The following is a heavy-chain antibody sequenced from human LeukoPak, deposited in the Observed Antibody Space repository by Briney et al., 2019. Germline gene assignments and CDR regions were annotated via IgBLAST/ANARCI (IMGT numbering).Heavy chain of an antibody. CDR1: GFTLTNLA. D-gene: IGHD3-10*01. V-gene: IGHV3-23*01. J-gene: IGHJ4*02. CDR3: ARVPGSYYVDFDY. CDR2: ISTSGGDT. Sequence: GGSLRLSCTASGFTLTNLAMTWVRQAPGKGLKWVSAISTSGGDTYHADSVKGRFTISRDTSKNTLFLQMNSLRAEDTGVYYCARVPGSYYVDFDYWGQGILVTVSS.